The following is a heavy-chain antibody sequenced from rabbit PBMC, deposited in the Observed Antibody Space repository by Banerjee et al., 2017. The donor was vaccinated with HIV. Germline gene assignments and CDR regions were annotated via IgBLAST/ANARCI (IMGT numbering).Heavy chain of an antibody. Sequence: QEQLVESGGGLVTVGGSLKLSCKASGIDFSTYGVNWVRQAPGKGLEWIGYITYGGSAYYANWAKGRFTISKTSWTTVTLQMTSLTAADTATYFCARDLAGVIGWNFGLWGPGTLVTVS. CDR2: ITYGGSA. J-gene: IGHJ4*01. CDR3: ARDLAGVIGWNFGL. V-gene: IGHV1S39*01. D-gene: IGHD4-1*01. CDR1: GIDFSTYG.